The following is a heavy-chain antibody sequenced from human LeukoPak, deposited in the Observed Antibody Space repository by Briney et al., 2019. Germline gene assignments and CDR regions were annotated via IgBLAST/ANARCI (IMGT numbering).Heavy chain of an antibody. Sequence: GGSLRLSCAASGFTFNTYGMHWVRQAPGKGLEGVAIISYDESNKYYADSVKGRFTISRDNSKNTLYLHMKSLRAEDTAFYYCAKNVREADWYYYYMDVWGKGTTVTVSS. CDR3: AKNVREADWYYYYMDV. CDR1: GFTFNTYG. CDR2: ISYDESNK. V-gene: IGHV3-30*18. J-gene: IGHJ6*03. D-gene: IGHD3-9*01.